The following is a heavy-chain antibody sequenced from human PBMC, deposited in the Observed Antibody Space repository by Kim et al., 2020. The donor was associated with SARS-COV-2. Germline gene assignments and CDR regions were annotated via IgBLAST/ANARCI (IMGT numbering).Heavy chain of an antibody. CDR1: RFTFNYYW. CDR2: ISSDGSIT. CDR3: ARGFFRDGFDV. V-gene: IGHV3-74*01. D-gene: IGHD3-10*01. Sequence: GGSLRLSCAASRFTFNYYWINWVRHAPGKGLEWVSRISSDGSITNYADSVKGRFTMSRDNAEKTLYLQMNSLRAEDTAVYYCARGFFRDGFDVWGQGTTVPVSS. J-gene: IGHJ6*02.